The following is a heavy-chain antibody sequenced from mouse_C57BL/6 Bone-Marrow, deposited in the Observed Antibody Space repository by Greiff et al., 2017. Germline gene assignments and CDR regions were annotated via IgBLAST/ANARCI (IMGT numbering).Heavy chain of an antibody. Sequence: EVQVVESGPGLVKPSQSLSLTCSVTGYSITSGYYWNWIRQFPGNKLEWMGSISYDGSNNYNPSLKNRISITRDTSKNQFFLKLNSVTTEDTATYYCARFIGDYWGQGTTLTVSS. J-gene: IGHJ2*01. V-gene: IGHV3-6*01. CDR1: GYSITSGYY. CDR2: ISYDGSN. D-gene: IGHD1-1*01. CDR3: ARFIGDY.